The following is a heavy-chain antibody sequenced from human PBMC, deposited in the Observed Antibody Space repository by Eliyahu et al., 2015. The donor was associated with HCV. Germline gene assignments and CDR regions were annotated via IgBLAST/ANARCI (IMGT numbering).Heavy chain of an antibody. CDR1: GFTFXNFX. CDR2: ISHDGSNK. D-gene: IGHD2-15*01. J-gene: IGHJ4*02. CDR3: TRGGCSGGACSFGSNDDY. Sequence: QVQLVESGGDVVQPGXSLRLSCAASGFTFXNFXWHWVRQAPGKGLEWVAVISHDGSNKYYADSVKGRFTISRDNSKNTLFLQMNSLRVEDTALYYCTRGGCSGGACSFGSNDDYWGQGTLVTVSS. V-gene: IGHV3-30-3*01.